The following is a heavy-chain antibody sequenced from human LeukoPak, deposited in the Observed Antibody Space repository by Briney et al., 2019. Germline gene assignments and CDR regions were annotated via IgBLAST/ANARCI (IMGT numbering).Heavy chain of an antibody. D-gene: IGHD4-17*01. CDR2: IYPGDSIT. CDR1: GYSFLSYW. CDR3: ARTYGDYLHY. J-gene: IGHJ4*02. V-gene: IGHV5-51*01. Sequence: RGESLKISCEVSGYSFLSYWIGWVRQMPGKGLEWMGIIYPGDSITKYSPSFQGQVTISADKSISTAYLQWSSLKASDTAMYYCARTYGDYLHYWGQGTLVTVSS.